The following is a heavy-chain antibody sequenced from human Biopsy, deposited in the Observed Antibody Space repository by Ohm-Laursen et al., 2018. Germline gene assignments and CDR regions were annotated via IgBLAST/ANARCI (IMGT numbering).Heavy chain of an antibody. CDR1: GGSITDDY. J-gene: IGHJ3*01. CDR2: ISKGGDT. V-gene: IGHV4-59*07. CDR3: ARLYRLDDYWNDDPPDAFDV. Sequence: PSDTLSLTCTVSGGSITDDYWSWIRQSPGKGLEWIGFISKGGDTTYNPSLRGRVAISVDTSKNQFSLKLSSVTAADTAIFFCARLYRLDDYWNDDPPDAFDVWGQGTRVTVPS. D-gene: IGHD1-1*01.